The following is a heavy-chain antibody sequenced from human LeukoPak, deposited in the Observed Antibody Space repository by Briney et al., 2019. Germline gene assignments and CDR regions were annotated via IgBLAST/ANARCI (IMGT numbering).Heavy chain of an antibody. D-gene: IGHD5-24*01. Sequence: PSETLSLTCAVYGGSFSGYYWSWIRQPPGKGLEWIGEINHSGSTNYNPPLKSRVTISVDTSKNQFSLKLSSVTAADTAVYYCARGRITLYYYYGMDVWGQGTTVTVSS. CDR1: GGSFSGYY. CDR3: ARGRITLYYYYGMDV. V-gene: IGHV4-34*01. J-gene: IGHJ6*02. CDR2: INHSGST.